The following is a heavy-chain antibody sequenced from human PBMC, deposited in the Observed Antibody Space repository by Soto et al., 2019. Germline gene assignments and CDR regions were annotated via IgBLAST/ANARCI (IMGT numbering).Heavy chain of an antibody. J-gene: IGHJ3*02. CDR1: GFTFNNYW. D-gene: IGHD2-15*01. CDR2: INSDGSTT. Sequence: GGSLRLSCAASGFTFNNYWMHWVRQAPGKGLVWVSRINSDGSTTTYADSVKGRFTISRDNAKNTLFLQMNSLRAEDAALYYCARDIEYCSGTTCTLNDAFDIWGQGTMVTVSS. V-gene: IGHV3-74*03. CDR3: ARDIEYCSGTTCTLNDAFDI.